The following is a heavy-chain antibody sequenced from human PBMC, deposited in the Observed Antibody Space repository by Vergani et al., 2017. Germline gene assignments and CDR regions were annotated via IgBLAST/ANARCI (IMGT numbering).Heavy chain of an antibody. CDR3: ARASYSTYYDFWSGYYGYFDY. D-gene: IGHD3-3*01. V-gene: IGHV3-33*01. Sequence: VQLVESGGGLVQPGGSLRLSCAASGFTFSSYGMHWVRQAPGKGLEWVAVIWYDGSNKYYADSVKGRFTISRDNSKNTLYLQMNSLRAEDTAVYYCARASYSTYYDFWSGYYGYFDYWGQGTLVTVSS. CDR1: GFTFSSYG. CDR2: IWYDGSNK. J-gene: IGHJ4*02.